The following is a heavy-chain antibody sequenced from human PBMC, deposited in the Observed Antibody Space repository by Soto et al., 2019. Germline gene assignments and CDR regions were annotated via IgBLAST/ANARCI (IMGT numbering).Heavy chain of an antibody. CDR2: ISGSGVSF. CDR1: GFTFNNYA. Sequence: TGGSLRLSCVASGFTFNNYAMNWVRQAPGKGLEWVSAISGSGVSFYYADSVKGRFTISRDNSKNTLYLQMNSLRDEDTAVYYCARENYGDYLNWFDPWGQGTLVTVSS. J-gene: IGHJ5*02. D-gene: IGHD4-17*01. CDR3: ARENYGDYLNWFDP. V-gene: IGHV3-23*01.